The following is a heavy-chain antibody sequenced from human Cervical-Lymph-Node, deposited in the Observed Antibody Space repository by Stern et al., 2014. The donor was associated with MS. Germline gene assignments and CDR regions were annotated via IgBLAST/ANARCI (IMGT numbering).Heavy chain of an antibody. Sequence: VQRGQSGAEVKQPGASVKGSCRGSGYSLTELSITWVRQAPGKGLEWMGGFSPEDGETIYAQKFQGRVTMTEDTSTDTAYMELSSLRSEDTAVYYCATLSPGAGGNYYRHFDYWGQGTLVTVSS. CDR3: ATLSPGAGGNYYRHFDY. D-gene: IGHD1-26*01. J-gene: IGHJ4*02. CDR1: GYSLTELS. CDR2: FSPEDGET. V-gene: IGHV1-24*01.